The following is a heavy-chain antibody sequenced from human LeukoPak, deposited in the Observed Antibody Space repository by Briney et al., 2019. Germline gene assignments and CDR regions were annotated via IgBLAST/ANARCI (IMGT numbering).Heavy chain of an antibody. Sequence: PSETLSLTCAVYGGSFSGYYWSWIRQPPGKGLEWIGEINHSGSTNYNPSLKSRVTMSVDTSKNQFSLKLSSVTAADTAVYYCARGELRLRRAFDIWGQGTMVTVSS. V-gene: IGHV4-34*01. CDR2: INHSGST. J-gene: IGHJ3*02. CDR3: ARGELRLRRAFDI. CDR1: GGSFSGYY. D-gene: IGHD6-25*01.